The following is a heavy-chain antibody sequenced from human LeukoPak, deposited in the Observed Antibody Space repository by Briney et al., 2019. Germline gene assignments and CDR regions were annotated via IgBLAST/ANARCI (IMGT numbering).Heavy chain of an antibody. Sequence: PGGSLRLSCAATGLTFSDYSMTWVRQAPGKGLFWVSGISAGGGSTYYADSVKGRFSISRDNSRNTLYLQMNSLRAEDTAVYYCAKDSVAHIVVVTNYFDYWGQGTLVTVSS. CDR1: GLTFSDYS. V-gene: IGHV3-23*01. D-gene: IGHD2-21*02. CDR3: AKDSVAHIVVVTNYFDY. J-gene: IGHJ4*02. CDR2: ISAGGGST.